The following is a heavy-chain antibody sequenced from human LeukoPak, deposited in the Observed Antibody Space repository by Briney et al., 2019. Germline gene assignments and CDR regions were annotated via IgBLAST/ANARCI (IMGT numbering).Heavy chain of an antibody. CDR3: ARGLVVYGANWFDP. CDR2: IYPGDSDT. V-gene: IGHV5-51*01. J-gene: IGHJ5*02. Sequence: GESLKISGKGSGYSFTSYWIGWVREMPGKGLEWVGFIYPGDSDTRYSPSFQGQVTISADKSISTAYLQWSSLKATDTAMYYCARGLVVYGANWFDPWGQGTLVTVSS. D-gene: IGHD2-2*01. CDR1: GYSFTSYW.